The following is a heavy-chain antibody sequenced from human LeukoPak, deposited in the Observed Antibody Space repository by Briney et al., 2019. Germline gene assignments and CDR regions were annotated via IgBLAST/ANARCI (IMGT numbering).Heavy chain of an antibody. D-gene: IGHD1-1*01. Sequence: GGSLRLSCAASGFTFNSFSMNWVRQAPGKGLGWVSSISSSTIYTYYADSVKGRFTISRDNAKNSLYLQMNSLRAEDTAVYYCARGGSGNWNAPFDYWGQGTLVTVSS. CDR2: ISSSTIYT. V-gene: IGHV3-21*01. CDR3: ARGGSGNWNAPFDY. J-gene: IGHJ4*02. CDR1: GFTFNSFS.